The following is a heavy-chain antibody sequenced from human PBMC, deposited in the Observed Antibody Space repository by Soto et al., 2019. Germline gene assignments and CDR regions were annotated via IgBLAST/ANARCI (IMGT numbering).Heavy chain of an antibody. Sequence: GGSLRLSCAASGFSFGSYWMSWVRQAPGRGLEWVANINQDATRQSYVDSVEGQFSISRDNAKNSLYLQMNSLRVEDTAVYYCAKVGLFDGNKPITFEFWGQGTLVTVSS. CDR3: AKVGLFDGNKPITFEF. D-gene: IGHD3-10*01. V-gene: IGHV3-7*03. J-gene: IGHJ4*02. CDR2: INQDATRQ. CDR1: GFSFGSYW.